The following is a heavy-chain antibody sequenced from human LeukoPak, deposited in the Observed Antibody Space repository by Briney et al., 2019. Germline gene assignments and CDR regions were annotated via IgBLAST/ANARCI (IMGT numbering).Heavy chain of an antibody. D-gene: IGHD4-17*01. V-gene: IGHV3-33*01. J-gene: IGHJ4*02. CDR1: GFTFSAYG. CDR3: ARDRDYAFDY. Sequence: PGGSLRLSCAASGFTFSAYGMHWVRQAPGKGLEWVAVIWYDGSNKYSVDSVKGRFTISRDNSKNTLYLQMDSLRVEDTAVYYCARDRDYAFDYWGQGTLVTVSS. CDR2: IWYDGSNK.